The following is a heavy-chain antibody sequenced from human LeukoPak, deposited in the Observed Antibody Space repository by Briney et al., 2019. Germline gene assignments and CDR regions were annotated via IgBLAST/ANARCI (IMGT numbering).Heavy chain of an antibody. CDR2: IYYSGST. V-gene: IGHV4-59*01. D-gene: IGHD5-12*01. CDR3: ARDQGIVATLGAFDI. Sequence: SETLSLTCTVSGGSISSYYWSWIRQPPGKGLEWIGYIYYSGSTNYNPSLKSRVTISVDTSKNQFSLKLSSVTAADTAVYYCARDQGIVATLGAFDIWGQGTMVTVSS. J-gene: IGHJ3*02. CDR1: GGSISSYY.